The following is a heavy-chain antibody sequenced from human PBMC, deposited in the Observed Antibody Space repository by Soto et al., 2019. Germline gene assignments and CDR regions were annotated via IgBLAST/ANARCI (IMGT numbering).Heavy chain of an antibody. Sequence: QVQLVQSGAEVKKPGASVKVSCKASGYTFTTYDINWVRQATGQGLEWMGWMNPNSANTCYAPKFQDRVTMTRNTSISTAYMELSSLTSEDTAVYYWATCEQPRCDDYYGLDVWGQGTTVTVAS. CDR3: ATCEQPRCDDYYGLDV. CDR1: GYTFTTYD. D-gene: IGHD6-13*01. V-gene: IGHV1-8*01. J-gene: IGHJ6*02. CDR2: MNPNSANT.